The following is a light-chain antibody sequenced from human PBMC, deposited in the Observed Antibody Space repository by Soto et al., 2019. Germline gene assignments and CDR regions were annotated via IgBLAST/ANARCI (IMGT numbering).Light chain of an antibody. V-gene: IGKV4-1*01. J-gene: IGKJ2*03. CDR1: QSLLYSSNNKNY. CDR2: WAS. CDR3: QPYYYTPYS. Sequence: DIVMTQSPDSLPVSLGERATINCKSSQSLLYSSNNKNYLAWYQQKPGQPPKLLIFWASTRESGVPDRFSGSGSGTDFTLTISRLQAEDVAVYYCQPYYYTPYSFGQGTKVDI.